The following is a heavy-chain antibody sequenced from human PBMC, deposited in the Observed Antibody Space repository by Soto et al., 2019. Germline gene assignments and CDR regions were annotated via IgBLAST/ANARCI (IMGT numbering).Heavy chain of an antibody. CDR2: ISHDGSNK. CDR3: AREAAAPPEGYYYGMDV. V-gene: IGHV3-30-3*01. J-gene: IGHJ6*02. CDR1: GFSFSSYA. Sequence: GGSLRLSCAASGFSFSSYAMHWVRQAPGKGLEWVAIISHDGSNKYYADSVKGRFTISRDNSKNTLNLQMNSLRAEDTAVYFCAREAAAPPEGYYYGMDVWGPGTTVTVSS. D-gene: IGHD6-13*01.